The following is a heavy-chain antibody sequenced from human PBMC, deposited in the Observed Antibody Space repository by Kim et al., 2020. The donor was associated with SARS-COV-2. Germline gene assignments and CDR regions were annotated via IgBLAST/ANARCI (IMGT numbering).Heavy chain of an antibody. D-gene: IGHD2-2*01. V-gene: IGHV4-59*11. CDR1: GGSISSHS. J-gene: IGHJ4*02. CDR2: TYYSGST. Sequence: SDTLSLTCTVSGGSISSHSWSWIRQPPGKGLEWIGYTYYSGSTNYNPSLKSRVTISVDTSKNQFSLKLSSVTAADAAVYYCARDRIGHCSSTSCSLPFDFWGQGTLVTVS. CDR3: ARDRIGHCSSTSCSLPFDF.